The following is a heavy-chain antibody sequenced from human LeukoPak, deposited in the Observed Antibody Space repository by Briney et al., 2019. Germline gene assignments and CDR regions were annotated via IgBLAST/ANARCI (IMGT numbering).Heavy chain of an antibody. D-gene: IGHD3-3*01. Sequence: GGSLRLSCAASGFTFSSYSMNWVRQAPGKGLEWVSSISSSSSYIYYADSVRDRFTISRDNSKNALDLQMNSLRAEDTAIYYCAKGNFWSGQRAFDIWGQGTMVTVSS. V-gene: IGHV3-21*04. CDR2: ISSSSSYI. CDR1: GFTFSSYS. J-gene: IGHJ3*02. CDR3: AKGNFWSGQRAFDI.